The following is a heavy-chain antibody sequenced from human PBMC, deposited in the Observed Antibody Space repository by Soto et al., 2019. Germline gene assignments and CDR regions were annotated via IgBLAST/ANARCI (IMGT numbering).Heavy chain of an antibody. Sequence: SVKVSCKASGDTYTSYYIHWVRQAPGQGLEWMGGIIPIFGPANFAKKFQGRVTITADESTTTAYMELSSLTSEDTAVYYCATGSFTSTGGRIGYHYNAMDVWGQGTTVTVSS. D-gene: IGHD1-1*01. CDR1: GDTYTSYY. CDR3: ATGSFTSTGGRIGYHYNAMDV. V-gene: IGHV1-69*13. CDR2: IIPIFGPA. J-gene: IGHJ6*02.